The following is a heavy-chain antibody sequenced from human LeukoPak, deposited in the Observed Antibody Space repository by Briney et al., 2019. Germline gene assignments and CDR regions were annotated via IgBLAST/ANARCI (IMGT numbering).Heavy chain of an antibody. CDR2: IKTEDDGATT. CDR3: STPCGWHIDY. J-gene: IGHJ4*02. V-gene: IGHV3-15*01. Sequence: PGGSLRPSCEGFGFLFDDAWMGWVRQAPGKGLEWVGRIKTEDDGATTDYSEPVKGRFTISRDDAQRTVYLQMNRMKTEDSGVYYCSTPCGWHIDYWGQGTLVTVSS. D-gene: IGHD6-19*01. CDR1: GFLFDDAW.